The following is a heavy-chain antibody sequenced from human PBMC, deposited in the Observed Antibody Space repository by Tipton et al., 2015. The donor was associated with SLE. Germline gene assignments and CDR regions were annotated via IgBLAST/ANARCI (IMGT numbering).Heavy chain of an antibody. CDR3: ARARSDDTFWTDYFYFFYYMDV. Sequence: TLSLTCTVSGGSITSRYWNWVRQPPGKGLEWIGYIYYSGTTSYNSSLKSRVAISADTSKNQFSLTLMSVTGADTAAYFCARARSDDTFWTDYFYFFYYMDVWGKGTTVTVSS. CDR2: IYYSGTT. CDR1: GGSITSRY. D-gene: IGHD3/OR15-3a*01. J-gene: IGHJ6*03. V-gene: IGHV4-59*11.